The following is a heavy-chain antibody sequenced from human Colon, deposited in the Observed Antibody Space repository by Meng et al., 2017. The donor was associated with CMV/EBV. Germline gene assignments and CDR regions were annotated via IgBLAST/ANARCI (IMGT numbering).Heavy chain of an antibody. D-gene: IGHD3-10*01. Sequence: VDVLVVGWVLVQPGGSLRLSCAASGFTFSSYPMGWVRQAPGKGLEWVSAISVSGSTTYYADSMKGRFTISRDDSKNTLFLQISTLTAEDTAVYYCAKSRGLVSPDFWGQGTLVTVSS. CDR1: GFTFSSYP. CDR2: ISVSGSTT. V-gene: IGHV3-23*01. J-gene: IGHJ4*02. CDR3: AKSRGLVSPDF.